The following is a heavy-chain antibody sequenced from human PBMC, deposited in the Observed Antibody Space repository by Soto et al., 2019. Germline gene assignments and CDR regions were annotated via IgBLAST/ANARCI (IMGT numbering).Heavy chain of an antibody. V-gene: IGHV3-48*03. CDR2: ISKSGSVI. Sequence: HPGGSLRLSCAGSGLTFSNSEMHWVRQAPGKGLEWLSYISKSGSVIYYADSVKGRFTISRDNAKNFLYLQMNSLRAEDTAVYFCASVTLRFSYGIDVWGQGTTVTVS. CDR3: ASVTLRFSYGIDV. CDR1: GLTFSNSE. J-gene: IGHJ6*02. D-gene: IGHD3-3*01.